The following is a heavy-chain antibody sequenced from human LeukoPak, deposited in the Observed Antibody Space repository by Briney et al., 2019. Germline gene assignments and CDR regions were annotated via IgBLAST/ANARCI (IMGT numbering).Heavy chain of an antibody. Sequence: GGSLRLSCAASGFTFSSYWMSWVRQAPGKGLEWVANIKQDGSEKYYVDSVKGRFTISRDNAKNSLYLQMNSLRAEDTAVYYCARAYYYDSSGYAYWGQGTLVTVSS. J-gene: IGHJ4*02. CDR3: ARAYYYDSSGYAY. CDR2: IKQDGSEK. CDR1: GFTFSSYW. D-gene: IGHD3-22*01. V-gene: IGHV3-7*01.